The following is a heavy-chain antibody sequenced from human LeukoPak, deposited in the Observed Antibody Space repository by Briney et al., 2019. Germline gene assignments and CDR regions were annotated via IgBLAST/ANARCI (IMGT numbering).Heavy chain of an antibody. J-gene: IGHJ4*02. CDR3: AREPLPDADYYDSSGYYYFDY. D-gene: IGHD3-22*01. CDR2: ISAYNGNT. Sequence: ASVKVSCKASGYTFTSYGISWVRQAPGRGLEWMGWISAYNGNTNYAQKLQGRVTMTTDTSTSTAYMELRSLRSDDTAVYYCAREPLPDADYYDSSGYYYFDYWGQGTLVTVSS. CDR1: GYTFTSYG. V-gene: IGHV1-18*01.